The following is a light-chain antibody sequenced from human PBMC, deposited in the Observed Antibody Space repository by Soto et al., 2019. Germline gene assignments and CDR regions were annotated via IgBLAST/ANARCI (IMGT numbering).Light chain of an antibody. Sequence: DIQVTKSPSTLSASVGDSVTISCPDSQIISNWLAWYQQKPGKAPKLLIYKASTLEGVVPSRCSGSGCGTDFTLTIGSLQPDDFAPECLQPYYTFLLIFGPWTRVDSK. V-gene: IGKV1-5*03. CDR1: QIISNW. CDR3: QPYYTFLLI. J-gene: IGKJ3*01. CDR2: KAS.